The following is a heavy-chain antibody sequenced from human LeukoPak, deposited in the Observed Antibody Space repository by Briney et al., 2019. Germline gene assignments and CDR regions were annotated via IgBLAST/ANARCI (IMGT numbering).Heavy chain of an antibody. Sequence: ASVKVSCKASGYTFTGYYMHWVRQAPGQGLEWMGWINPNSGGTDYAQKFQGRVTMTRDTSISTAYLQWSSLKASDTAMYYCARHYDILKEVDYWGQGTLVTVSS. CDR3: ARHYDILKEVDY. V-gene: IGHV1-2*02. J-gene: IGHJ4*02. D-gene: IGHD3-9*01. CDR1: GYTFTGYY. CDR2: INPNSGGT.